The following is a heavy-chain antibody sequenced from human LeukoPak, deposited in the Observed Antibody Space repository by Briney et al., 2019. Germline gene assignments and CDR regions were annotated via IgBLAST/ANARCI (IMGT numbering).Heavy chain of an antibody. V-gene: IGHV3-64D*06. Sequence: GSLRLSCSASGFTFSSYAMHWVRQAPGKGLEYVSGISSNGGSTYYADFVKGRFTISRDNSKKTRYLQMSSLRAEDTAVYYCVRDLYSGYDGRRPFDYWGQGTLVTVSS. J-gene: IGHJ4*02. CDR2: ISSNGGST. CDR1: GFTFSSYA. D-gene: IGHD5-12*01. CDR3: VRDLYSGYDGRRPFDY.